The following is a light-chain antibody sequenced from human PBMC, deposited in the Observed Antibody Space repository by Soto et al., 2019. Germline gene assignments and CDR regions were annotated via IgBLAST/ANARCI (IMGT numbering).Light chain of an antibody. CDR3: FSYADGTIEF. CDR1: SRDVGAYDY. Sequence: ALTQPASVSGSPGQSITISCTGTSRDVGAYDYVSWYLQYPDKAPQLLIYYVDHRPSGVSSRFSGSKSGNTASLTISGLQPEDEGDYYCFSYADGTIEFYGPGTKVTVL. V-gene: IGLV2-14*03. CDR2: YVD. J-gene: IGLJ1*01.